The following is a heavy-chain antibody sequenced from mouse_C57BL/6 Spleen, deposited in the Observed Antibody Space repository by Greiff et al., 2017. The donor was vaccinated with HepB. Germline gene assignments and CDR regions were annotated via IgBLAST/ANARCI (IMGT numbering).Heavy chain of an antibody. D-gene: IGHD1-1*01. CDR3: ARKDYYGSSYGWYFDV. Sequence: QVQLQQPGAELVMPGASVKLSCKASGYTFTSYWMHWVKQRPGQGLEWIGEIDPSDSYTNYNQKFKGKSTLTVDKSSSTAYMQLSSLTSEDSAVYYCARKDYYGSSYGWYFDVWGTGTTVTVSS. V-gene: IGHV1-69*01. J-gene: IGHJ1*03. CDR1: GYTFTSYW. CDR2: IDPSDSYT.